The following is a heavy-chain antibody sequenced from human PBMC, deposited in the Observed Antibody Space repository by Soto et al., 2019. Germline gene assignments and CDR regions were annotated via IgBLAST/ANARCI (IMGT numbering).Heavy chain of an antibody. CDR1: GFTFSSYS. D-gene: IGHD2-2*01. J-gene: IGHJ4*02. CDR3: ARDKHCSSTSCPFDY. V-gene: IGHV3-30*03. Sequence: GGSLRLSCAASGFTFSSYSMNWVRQAPGKGLEWVAVITYDGSNKYYADSVKGRFTISRDNSKNTLYLQMNSLRAEDTAVYYCARDKHCSSTSCPFDYWGQGTLVTVSS. CDR2: ITYDGSNK.